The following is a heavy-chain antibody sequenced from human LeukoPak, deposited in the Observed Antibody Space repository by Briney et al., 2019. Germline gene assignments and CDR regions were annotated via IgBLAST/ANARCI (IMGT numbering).Heavy chain of an antibody. CDR3: ARDRGAVGGLLSYHFYYMDV. J-gene: IGHJ6*03. V-gene: IGHV3-48*01. CDR1: GFTFSSHN. CDR2: ITTGSSTI. Sequence: GGSLRLSCAASGFTFSSHNMNWVRQAPGRGPEWISYITTGSSTIKYADSVKGRFTISRDNTKSSLYLQMNSLRAEDTAVYYCARDRGAVGGLLSYHFYYMDVWGKGTPVTVS. D-gene: IGHD3-16*01.